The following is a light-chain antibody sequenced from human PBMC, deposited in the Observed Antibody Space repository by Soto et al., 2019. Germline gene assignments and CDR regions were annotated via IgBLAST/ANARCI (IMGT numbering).Light chain of an antibody. V-gene: IGKV3-15*01. CDR3: HQYDNWPKT. J-gene: IGKJ5*01. Sequence: EVVVTQSPATLSVSPGERATLSCRASQSVSSNLAWYQQKPGQAPRLLIYGASTRATGIPARVSGSGSGTEFTLTISSLQSEDFAVYYCHQYDNWPKTFGQGTRLEI. CDR1: QSVSSN. CDR2: GAS.